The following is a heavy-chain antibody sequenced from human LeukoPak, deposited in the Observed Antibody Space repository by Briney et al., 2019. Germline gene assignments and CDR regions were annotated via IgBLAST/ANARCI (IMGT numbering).Heavy chain of an antibody. CDR3: ASFIAVAGTVYYYGMDV. Sequence: ASLKVSCTASGYTFNSYGISWVRQAPGQGLEWMGWISAYNGNTNYAQKLQGRVTMTTDTSTSTAYMELRSLRSDDTAVYYCASFIAVAGTVYYYGMDVWGQGTTVTVSS. D-gene: IGHD6-19*01. CDR2: ISAYNGNT. V-gene: IGHV1-18*01. CDR1: GYTFNSYG. J-gene: IGHJ6*02.